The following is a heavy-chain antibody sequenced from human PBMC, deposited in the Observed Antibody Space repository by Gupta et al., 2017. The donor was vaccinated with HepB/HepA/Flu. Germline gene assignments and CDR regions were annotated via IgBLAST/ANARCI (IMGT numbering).Heavy chain of an antibody. CDR2: INPSGGST. Sequence: QVQLVQSGAEVKKPGASVKVSCKASGYTFTSYYMHLVRQAPGQGLEWMGIINPSGGSTSYAQKFQGRVTMTRDTSTSTVYMELSSLRSEDTAVYYCARGGDVLLWFGELLSPSRRPFDYWGQGTLVTVSS. CDR3: ARGGDVLLWFGELLSPSRRPFDY. D-gene: IGHD3-10*01. CDR1: GYTFTSYY. J-gene: IGHJ4*02. V-gene: IGHV1-46*01.